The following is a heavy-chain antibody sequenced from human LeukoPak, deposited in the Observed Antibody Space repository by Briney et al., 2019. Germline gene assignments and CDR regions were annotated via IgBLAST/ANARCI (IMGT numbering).Heavy chain of an antibody. CDR1: GGSISSSSYY. CDR3: ARQGYYDSSGYIYGMDV. V-gene: IGHV4-39*01. J-gene: IGHJ6*02. Sequence: SETLSLTCTVSGGSISSSSYYWGWIRQPPGKGLEWIGSIYYSGSTYYNPSLKSRVTISVDTSKNQFSLKLSSVTAADTAVYYCARQGYYDSSGYIYGMDVWGQGTTVTASS. CDR2: IYYSGST. D-gene: IGHD3-22*01.